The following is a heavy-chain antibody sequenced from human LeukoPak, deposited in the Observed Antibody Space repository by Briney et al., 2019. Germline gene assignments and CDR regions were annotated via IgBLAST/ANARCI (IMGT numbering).Heavy chain of an antibody. CDR1: GYTFATYG. V-gene: IGHV1-18*01. J-gene: IGHJ4*02. D-gene: IGHD6-13*01. Sequence: GASVKVSCKASGYTFATYGITWVRQAPGQGPEWMGWISAYNANTNYAQKFQGRVTMTTDTSTSTAYMELRSLRSDDTAVYYCARAPGAVGSSWYGFDYWGQGTLVTVSS. CDR2: ISAYNANT. CDR3: ARAPGAVGSSWYGFDY.